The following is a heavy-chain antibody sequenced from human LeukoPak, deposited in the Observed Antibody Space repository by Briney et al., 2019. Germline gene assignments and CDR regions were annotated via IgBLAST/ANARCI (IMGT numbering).Heavy chain of an antibody. Sequence: ETLSLTCTVSGGSISRYDWRWIRQPPGKGLEWVSYITSGSSPIYYADSVKGRFTISRDNAKNSLYLQMNSLRDEDTAVYYCARRAYGDVSFDYWSQGTLVTVSS. CDR3: ARRAYGDVSFDY. D-gene: IGHD4-17*01. CDR2: ITSGSSPI. CDR1: GGSISRYD. V-gene: IGHV3-48*02. J-gene: IGHJ4*02.